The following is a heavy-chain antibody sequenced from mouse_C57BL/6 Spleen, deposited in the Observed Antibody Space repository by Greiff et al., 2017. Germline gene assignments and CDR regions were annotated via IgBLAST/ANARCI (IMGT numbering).Heavy chain of an antibody. CDR1: GYTFPDSE. D-gene: IGHD5-5*01. Sequence: QVQLQHSGAALVRPGASVTLSCKASGYTFPDSEMNWVKQTPVHGLEWIGAIDPETGGTASNQTFMGKAILTADKSSSTAYMVLRSLTSEDSAVYYGTKCHPTTYDFDDWGQGTALTGSS. J-gene: IGHJ2*01. V-gene: IGHV1-15*01. CDR2: IDPETGGT. CDR3: TKCHPTTYDFDD.